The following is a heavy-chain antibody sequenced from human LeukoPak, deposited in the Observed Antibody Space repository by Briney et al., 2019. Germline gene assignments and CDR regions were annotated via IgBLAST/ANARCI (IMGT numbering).Heavy chain of an antibody. CDR3: ARTPYYYDSSGHGEPFDY. D-gene: IGHD3-22*01. J-gene: IGHJ4*02. V-gene: IGHV4-59*01. CDR2: IYYSGST. CDR1: GGSISSYY. Sequence: PSETLSLTCTVSGGSISSYYWSWIRQPPGKGLEWIGYIYYSGSTNYNPSLKSRVTISVDTSKNQFSLKLSSVTAADTAVYYCARTPYYYDSSGHGEPFDYWGQGTLVTVSS.